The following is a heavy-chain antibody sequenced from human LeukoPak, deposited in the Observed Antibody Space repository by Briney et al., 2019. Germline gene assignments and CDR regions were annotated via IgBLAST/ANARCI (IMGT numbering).Heavy chain of an antibody. Sequence: GGSLRLSCAASGFIFTNYFMSWVRQAPGKGLEWVASIKHDGSEKYYVDSVRGRFTISRDNTMNSLYLQMSSLRAGDTAVYYCVSFYETYWGRGTLVTVSS. CDR1: GFIFTNYF. V-gene: IGHV3-7*01. CDR2: IKHDGSEK. D-gene: IGHD2/OR15-2a*01. CDR3: VSFYETY. J-gene: IGHJ4*02.